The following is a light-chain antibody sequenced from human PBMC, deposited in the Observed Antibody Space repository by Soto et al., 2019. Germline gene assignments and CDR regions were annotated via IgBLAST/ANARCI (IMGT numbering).Light chain of an antibody. Sequence: DIQLTQSPPTLSASVGDRVTITCRASQSIRYYLAWYQQMPGKAPKLLIYGASSLQSGVPLRFSGSGSGTEFTLTISSLQPDDFATYFCQHHNSYSQPFGQGTKVDIK. CDR2: GAS. CDR1: QSIRYY. J-gene: IGKJ1*01. V-gene: IGKV1-5*01. CDR3: QHHNSYSQP.